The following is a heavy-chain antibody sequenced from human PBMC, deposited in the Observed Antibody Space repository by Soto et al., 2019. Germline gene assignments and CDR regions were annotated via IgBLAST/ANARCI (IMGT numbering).Heavy chain of an antibody. Sequence: SETLSLTCTVSGGSISSSSYFWGWIRQPPGKGLEWIGSIYYSGSTNYNPSLKSRVTISVDTSKNQFSLKLSSVTAADTAVYYCARGGSGSGSYLYYGMDVWGQGTTVTVSS. J-gene: IGHJ6*02. CDR2: IYYSGST. D-gene: IGHD3-10*01. CDR3: ARGGSGSGSYLYYGMDV. CDR1: GGSISSSSYF. V-gene: IGHV4-39*07.